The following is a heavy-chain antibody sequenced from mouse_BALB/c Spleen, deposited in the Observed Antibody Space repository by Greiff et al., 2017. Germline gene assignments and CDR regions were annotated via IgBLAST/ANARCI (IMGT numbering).Heavy chain of an antibody. J-gene: IGHJ3*01. CDR2: IWAGGST. Sequence: QVQLKESGPGLVAPSQSLSITCTVSGFSLTSYGVHWVRQPPGKGLEWLGVIWAGGSTNYNSALMSRLSISKDNSKSQVFLKMNSLQTDDTAMYYCARSLLRLRPFAYWGQGTLVTVSA. CDR3: ARSLLRLRPFAY. D-gene: IGHD1-2*01. V-gene: IGHV2-9*02. CDR1: GFSLTSYG.